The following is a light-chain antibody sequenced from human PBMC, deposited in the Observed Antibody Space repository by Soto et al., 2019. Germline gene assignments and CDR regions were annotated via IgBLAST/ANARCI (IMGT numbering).Light chain of an antibody. CDR3: QFYESSLSGYV. V-gene: IGLV1-40*01. J-gene: IGLJ1*01. CDR1: SSNIGAGYD. Sequence: QSVLTQPPSVSGAPGQRVTISCTGSSSNIGAGYDVHWYQQLPGTAPKLLIYGNSNRPSGVPDRFSGSKSGTSASLAITGLQAEQEADYYCQFYESSLSGYVFGTGTKVTVL. CDR2: GNS.